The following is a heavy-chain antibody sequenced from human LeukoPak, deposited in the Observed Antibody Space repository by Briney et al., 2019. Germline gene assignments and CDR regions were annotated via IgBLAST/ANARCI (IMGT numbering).Heavy chain of an antibody. J-gene: IGHJ4*02. CDR3: ARDQKSPLGYCSSTSCHPFDY. CDR1: GGTFNSYA. V-gene: IGHV1-69*13. CDR2: IIPIFGTA. Sequence: SVKVSCKASGGTFNSYAISWVRQAPGQGLEWMGGIIPIFGTANYAQKFQGRVTITADESTSTAYMELSSLRSEDTVVYYCARDQKSPLGYCSSTSCHPFDYWGQGTLVTVSS. D-gene: IGHD2-2*01.